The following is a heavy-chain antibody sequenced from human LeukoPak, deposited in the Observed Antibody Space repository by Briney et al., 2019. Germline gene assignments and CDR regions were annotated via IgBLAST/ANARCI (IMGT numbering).Heavy chain of an antibody. J-gene: IGHJ6*04. CDR1: GGSFSGYY. Sequence: SENLSLTCAVYGGSFSGYYWSWIRQPPGKGLEWIGEINHSGITNYNPSLKSRVTISVDTSKNQFSLKLSSVTAADTAVYYCARGMKGYCSSTSCAQAMVDVWGKGTTVTVSS. D-gene: IGHD2-2*01. V-gene: IGHV4-34*01. CDR2: INHSGIT. CDR3: ARGMKGYCSSTSCAQAMVDV.